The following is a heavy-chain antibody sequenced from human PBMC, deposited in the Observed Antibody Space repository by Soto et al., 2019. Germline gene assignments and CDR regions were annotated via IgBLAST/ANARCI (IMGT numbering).Heavy chain of an antibody. CDR1: GGTFSSYA. CDR2: IIPIFGTA. CDR3: ARGRGYYYDSSGYYSDLYYYYGMDV. V-gene: IGHV1-69*01. Sequence: QVQLVQSGAEVKKPGSSVKVSCKASGGTFSSYAISWVRQAPGQGLEWMGGIIPIFGTANYAQKFQGRVTITADESTSTAYMELSSLTSEDTAVYYCARGRGYYYDSSGYYSDLYYYYGMDVWGQGTTVTVSS. J-gene: IGHJ6*02. D-gene: IGHD3-22*01.